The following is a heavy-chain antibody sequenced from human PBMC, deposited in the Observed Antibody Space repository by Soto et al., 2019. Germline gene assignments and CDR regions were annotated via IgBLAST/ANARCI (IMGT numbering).Heavy chain of an antibody. J-gene: IGHJ4*02. D-gene: IGHD4-4*01. CDR2: IYHSGST. CDR3: ARSTVTTPYYFDY. V-gene: IGHV4-30-2*01. CDR1: GGSISSGGYS. Sequence: QLQLQESGSGLVKPSQTLSLTCAVSGGSISSGGYSWSWIRQPPGKGLEWIGYIYHSGSTYYNPSLKSRVTMSVDTSKNQFSLKLSSVTAADTAVYYCARSTVTTPYYFDYWGQGTLVTVSS.